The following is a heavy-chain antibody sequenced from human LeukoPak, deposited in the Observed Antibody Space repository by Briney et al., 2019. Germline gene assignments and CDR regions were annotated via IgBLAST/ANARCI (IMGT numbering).Heavy chain of an antibody. Sequence: GASVKVSCKASGYTFTSYGISWVRQAPGQGLEWMGWISAYNGNTNYAQKLQGRVTMTTDTSTSTAYMELRSLRSDDTAVYYCARVASSSWYRDYYFDYWGQGTLVTVSS. J-gene: IGHJ4*02. V-gene: IGHV1-18*01. D-gene: IGHD6-13*01. CDR3: ARVASSSWYRDYYFDY. CDR1: GYTFTSYG. CDR2: ISAYNGNT.